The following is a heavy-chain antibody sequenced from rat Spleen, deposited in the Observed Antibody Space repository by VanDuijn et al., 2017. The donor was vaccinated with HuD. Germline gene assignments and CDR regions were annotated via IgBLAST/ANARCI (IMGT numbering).Heavy chain of an antibody. CDR2: IWSGGST. J-gene: IGHJ2*01. D-gene: IGHD4-3*01. Sequence: QVQLKESGPGLVQPSQTLSLTCTVSGFSLTSYHVHWVRQPPGKGLEWIGAIWSGGSTDYNSALKSRLSISRDTSKSQVLLKRHRLQTDDTGTYYCSRYNSGFDYWGRGVMVTVSS. V-gene: IGHV2-15*01. CDR3: SRYNSGFDY. CDR1: GFSLTSYH.